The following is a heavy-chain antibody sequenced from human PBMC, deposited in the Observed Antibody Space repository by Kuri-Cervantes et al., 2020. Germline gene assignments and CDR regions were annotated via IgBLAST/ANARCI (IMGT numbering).Heavy chain of an antibody. CDR3: AREDRVGAYYYGMDV. V-gene: IGHV4-34*01. CDR2: INHSGST. CDR1: GGSFSGYY. D-gene: IGHD1-26*01. Sequence: SQTLSLTCAVYGGSFSGYYWSWIRQPPGKGLEWIGEINHSGSTNYNPSLKSRVTISVDTSKNQFSLKLSSVTAADTAVYYCAREDRVGAYYYGMDVWGQGTTVTVSS. J-gene: IGHJ6*02.